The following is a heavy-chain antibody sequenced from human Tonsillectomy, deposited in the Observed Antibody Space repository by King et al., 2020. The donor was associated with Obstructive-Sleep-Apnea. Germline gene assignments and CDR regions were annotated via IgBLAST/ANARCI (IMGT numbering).Heavy chain of an antibody. CDR3: ARGSGAADVNWFDP. Sequence: VQLQQWGAGLLKPSETLSLTCAVYGGSFSDYYWSWIRQPPGKGLEWIGEVNHSGSTNYSPSLKSRVTISVDMSKNQFSRKLNSVTAADTAVYYCARGSGAADVNWFDPWGQGALVTVSS. CDR1: GGSFSDYY. J-gene: IGHJ5*02. V-gene: IGHV4-34*01. D-gene: IGHD6-13*01. CDR2: VNHSGST.